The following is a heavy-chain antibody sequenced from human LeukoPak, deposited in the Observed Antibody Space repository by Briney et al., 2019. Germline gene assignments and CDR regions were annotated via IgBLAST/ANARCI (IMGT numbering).Heavy chain of an antibody. CDR2: GDYSGGT. CDR1: GDSFTSVTDY. Sequence: SETLSLTCTVSGDSFTSVTDYWAWIRQPPGKGLEWIASGDYSGGTYYNPSLESRVAISVDTSKNQFSLKLSSVTAADTAVYYCASNLRYYYDSSGYLNWFDPWGQGTLVTVSS. J-gene: IGHJ5*02. D-gene: IGHD3-22*01. CDR3: ASNLRYYYDSSGYLNWFDP. V-gene: IGHV4-39*07.